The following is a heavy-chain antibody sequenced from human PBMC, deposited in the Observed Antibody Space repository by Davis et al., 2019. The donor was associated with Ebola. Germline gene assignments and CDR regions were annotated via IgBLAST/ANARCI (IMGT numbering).Heavy chain of an antibody. CDR3: AKSSPAVYRGTRTDRGYAFDI. CDR2: IRGSGDST. D-gene: IGHD3-16*02. CDR1: GFTFTTYA. J-gene: IGHJ3*02. V-gene: IGHV3-23*01. Sequence: PGGSLRLSCAASGFTFTTYAMNWVRQAPGKGLEWVSGIRGSGDSTYYADSVTGRFTISRDNSKNTLYLQMNSLRAEDTAVYYCAKSSPAVYRGTRTDRGYAFDIWGQGTMVTVSS.